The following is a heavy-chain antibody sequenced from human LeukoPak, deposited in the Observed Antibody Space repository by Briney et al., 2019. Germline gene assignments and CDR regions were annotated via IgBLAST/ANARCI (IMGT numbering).Heavy chain of an antibody. J-gene: IGHJ4*02. CDR2: VSYSWSS. Sequence: SDTLSLTCTVSGGSISNYYWSWVRQPPAKRLEWIGYVSYSWSSSSNPSLASRVTISLDMSKNQFSLRLSSVTASDTAVYYCARLQGRGDNYLDYWGQGTLVTVSS. D-gene: IGHD5-12*01. CDR1: GGSISNYY. CDR3: ARLQGRGDNYLDY. V-gene: IGHV4-59*08.